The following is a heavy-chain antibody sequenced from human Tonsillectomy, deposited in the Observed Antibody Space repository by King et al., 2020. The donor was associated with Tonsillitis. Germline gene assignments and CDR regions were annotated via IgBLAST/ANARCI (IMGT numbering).Heavy chain of an antibody. D-gene: IGHD4/OR15-4a*01. CDR3: ARANFSSDAFDI. Sequence: VQLVEAGGGVVQPGRSLRLSCAASGFTFSSYGMHWVRQAPGKGLEWGAVIWYDGRNKYYADPVKGRFTISSDNSKNTLYLQMNSLRAEDTAVYYCARANFSSDAFDIWGQGTMVTVSS. CDR1: GFTFSSYG. V-gene: IGHV3-33*01. J-gene: IGHJ3*02. CDR2: IWYDGRNK.